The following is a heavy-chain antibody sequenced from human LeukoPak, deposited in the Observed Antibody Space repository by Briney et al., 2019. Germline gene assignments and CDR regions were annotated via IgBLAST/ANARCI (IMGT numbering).Heavy chain of an antibody. CDR1: GFTFSSYW. CDR3: AGEVVRDVSGVDYTWLDP. Sequence: PGGSLRLSCAASGFTFSSYWMSWVRQAPGKGLEWVAVICHDGSDEYYADSVKGRFTISRDNSKSLVYLQMDSLRDEDTAVYYCAGEVVRDVSGVDYTWLDPWGQGTLVFVS. V-gene: IGHV3-33*08. J-gene: IGHJ5*02. D-gene: IGHD2-8*01. CDR2: ICHDGSDE.